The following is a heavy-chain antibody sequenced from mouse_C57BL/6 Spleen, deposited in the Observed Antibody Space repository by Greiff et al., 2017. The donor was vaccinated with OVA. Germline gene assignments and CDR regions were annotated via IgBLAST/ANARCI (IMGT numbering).Heavy chain of an antibody. CDR3: ARDYGSSYVEWYFDV. J-gene: IGHJ1*03. CDR1: GFTFSDYG. CDR2: ISSGSSTI. D-gene: IGHD1-1*01. V-gene: IGHV5-17*01. Sequence: EVQVVESGGGLVKPGGSLKLSCAASGFTFSDYGMHWVRQAPEKGLEWVAYISSGSSTIYYADTVKGRFTISRDNAKNTLFLQMTSLRSEDTAMYYCARDYGSSYVEWYFDVWGTGTTVTVSS.